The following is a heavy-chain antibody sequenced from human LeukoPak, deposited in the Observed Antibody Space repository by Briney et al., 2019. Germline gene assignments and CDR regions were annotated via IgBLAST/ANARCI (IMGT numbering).Heavy chain of an antibody. Sequence: GGSLRLSCAASGFTVSSNYMSWVRQAPGKGLEWVSVIYSGGTTYYADSVKGRFTITRDNSKNTLYLQMNSLRGEDTAVYYCARVLSVSYCDSWGQGTLVTVSS. V-gene: IGHV3-53*01. CDR2: IYSGGTT. J-gene: IGHJ4*02. D-gene: IGHD2/OR15-2a*01. CDR3: ARVLSVSYCDS. CDR1: GFTVSSNY.